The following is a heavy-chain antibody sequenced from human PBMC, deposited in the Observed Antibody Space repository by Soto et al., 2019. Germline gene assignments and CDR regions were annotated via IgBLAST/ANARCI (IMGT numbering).Heavy chain of an antibody. Sequence: ASVKVSCKASGGTFSSYAISWVRQAPGQGLEWMGGIIPIFGIANYAQKFQGRVTITADKSTSTAYMELSSLRSEDTAVYYCVRDWRTQRRGGVMDAFDIWGQGTMVTVSS. CDR3: VRDWRTQRRGGVMDAFDI. V-gene: IGHV1-69*10. CDR2: IIPIFGIA. J-gene: IGHJ3*02. CDR1: GGTFSSYA. D-gene: IGHD3-16*01.